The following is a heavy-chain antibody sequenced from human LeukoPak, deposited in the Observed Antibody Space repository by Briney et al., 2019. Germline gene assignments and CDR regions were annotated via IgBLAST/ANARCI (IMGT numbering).Heavy chain of an antibody. CDR2: IYYSGST. J-gene: IGHJ4*02. D-gene: IGHD6-13*01. Sequence: SETLSLTCTVSGGSISSYYWSWIRQPPGKGLEWIGYIYYSGSTNYNPSLKSRVTISVDTSKNQFSLKLSSVTAADTAVYYCARHEYPRGQQLVHFPVFDYWGQGTLVTVSS. CDR3: ARHEYPRGQQLVHFPVFDY. CDR1: GGSISSYY. V-gene: IGHV4-59*08.